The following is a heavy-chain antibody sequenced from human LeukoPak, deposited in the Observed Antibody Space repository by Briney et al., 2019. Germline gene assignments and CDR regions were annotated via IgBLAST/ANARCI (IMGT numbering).Heavy chain of an antibody. Sequence: GGSLRLSCAASGFTFSSYAMSWVRQAPGKGLEWVSAISGSGGSTYYADSVKGRFTISRDNSKNTLYLQMNSLRAEDTAVYYCAKYDFRMLGYYDSSGYWAPFDYWGQGTLVTVSS. CDR3: AKYDFRMLGYYDSSGYWAPFDY. CDR2: ISGSGGST. V-gene: IGHV3-23*01. CDR1: GFTFSSYA. J-gene: IGHJ4*02. D-gene: IGHD3-22*01.